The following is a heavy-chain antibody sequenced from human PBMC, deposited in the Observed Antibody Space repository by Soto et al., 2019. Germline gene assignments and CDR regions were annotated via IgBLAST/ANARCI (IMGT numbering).Heavy chain of an antibody. V-gene: IGHV1-18*01. CDR3: ARHSSSQTYYYYYYMDV. CDR2: ISAYNGNT. Sequence: ASAKVSCKASGYTFTSYGISWVRQAPGQGLEWMGWISAYNGNTNYAQKLQGRVTMTTDTSTSTAYMELRSLRSDDTAVYYCARHSSSQTYYYYYYMDVWGKGTTVTVSS. J-gene: IGHJ6*03. D-gene: IGHD6-6*01. CDR1: GYTFTSYG.